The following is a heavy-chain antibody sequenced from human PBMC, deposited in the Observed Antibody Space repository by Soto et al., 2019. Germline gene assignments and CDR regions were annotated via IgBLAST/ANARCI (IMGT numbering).Heavy chain of an antibody. CDR3: ASSITIFGVAVDY. Sequence: PGGSLRLSCAASGFTFSSYSMNWVRQAPGKGLEWVSSISSSSSYIYYADSVKGRFTISRDNAKNSLYLQMNSLRAEDTAVYYCASSITIFGVAVDYWGQGTLVTVSS. CDR1: GFTFSSYS. J-gene: IGHJ4*02. CDR2: ISSSSSYI. D-gene: IGHD3-3*01. V-gene: IGHV3-21*01.